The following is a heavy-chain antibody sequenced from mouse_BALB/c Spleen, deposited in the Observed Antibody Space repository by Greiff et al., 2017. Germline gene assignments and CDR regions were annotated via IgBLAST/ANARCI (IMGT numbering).Heavy chain of an antibody. V-gene: IGHV7-3*02. CDR1: GFTFTDYY. D-gene: IGHD4-1*01. Sequence: VQLKESGGGLVQPGGSLRLSCATSGFTFTDYYMSWVRQPPGKALEWLGFIRNKANGYTTEYSASVKGRFTISRDNSQSILYLQMNTLRAEDSATYYCARRATGSYYFDYWGQGTTLTVSS. J-gene: IGHJ2*01. CDR3: ARRATGSYYFDY. CDR2: IRNKANGYTT.